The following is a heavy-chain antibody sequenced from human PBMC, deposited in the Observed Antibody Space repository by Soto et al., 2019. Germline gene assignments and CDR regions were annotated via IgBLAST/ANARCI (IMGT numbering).Heavy chain of an antibody. CDR1: GFTFSSYA. D-gene: IGHD2-21*02. CDR2: ISGSGGST. CDR3: AKGDIVVVTAQADYGMDV. J-gene: IGHJ6*02. V-gene: IGHV3-23*01. Sequence: EVQLLESGGGLVQPGGSLRLSCAASGFTFSSYAMSWVRQAPGKGLEWVSAISGSGGSTYYADSVKGRFTISRDNSKNTLYLQMNSLRAEDTAVYYCAKGDIVVVTAQADYGMDVWGQGTTVTVSS.